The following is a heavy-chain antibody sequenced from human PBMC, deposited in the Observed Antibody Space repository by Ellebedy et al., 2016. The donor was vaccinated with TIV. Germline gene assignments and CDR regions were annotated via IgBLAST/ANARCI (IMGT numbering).Heavy chain of an antibody. J-gene: IGHJ2*01. CDR3: ARIPSGRDWYFDL. D-gene: IGHD2-2*02. V-gene: IGHV3-53*01. CDR2: IYSGGST. Sequence: GESLKISCEASGFTVSASYLSWVRQAPGKGLEWVSTIYSGGSTNYADSVKGRFTISRHSSKNMLYLQMNSLRAEDTAIYYCARIPSGRDWYFDLWGRGTLVTVSS. CDR1: GFTVSASY.